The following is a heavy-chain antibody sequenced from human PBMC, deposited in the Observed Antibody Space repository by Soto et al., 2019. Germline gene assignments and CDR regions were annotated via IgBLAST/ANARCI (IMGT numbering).Heavy chain of an antibody. Sequence: GGSLRLSCAASGFTFSSYSMNWVRQAPGKGLEWVSYISSSSSTIYYADSVKGRFTISRDNAKNSLYLQMNSLRDEDTAVYYCATVCPPSRLRITMVRGAPRFMDVWGQGTTVTISS. CDR3: ATVCPPSRLRITMVRGAPRFMDV. CDR2: ISSSSSTI. J-gene: IGHJ6*02. V-gene: IGHV3-48*02. D-gene: IGHD3-10*01. CDR1: GFTFSSYS.